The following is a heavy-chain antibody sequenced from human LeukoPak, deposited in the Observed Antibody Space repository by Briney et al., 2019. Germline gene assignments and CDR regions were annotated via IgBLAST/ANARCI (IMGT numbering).Heavy chain of an antibody. J-gene: IGHJ4*02. CDR2: LRSTVHGGPA. Sequence: GGSLRLSCSTFGFNFANYGVSWFRQAPGQGLEWVGFLRSTVHGGPAEYAASVEDRFIISRDDSKSIAYLQMNSLKTEDTAVYYCTRAGGYDFWIDYWGQGTLVTVSS. V-gene: IGHV3-49*03. CDR1: GFNFANYG. D-gene: IGHD3-3*01. CDR3: TRAGGYDFWIDY.